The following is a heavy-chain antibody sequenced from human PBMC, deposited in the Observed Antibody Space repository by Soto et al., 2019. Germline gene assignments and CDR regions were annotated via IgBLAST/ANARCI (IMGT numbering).Heavy chain of an antibody. D-gene: IGHD4-17*01. CDR2: IYYSGST. Sequence: SETLSLTCTVSGGSISSSSYYWGWIRQPPGKGLEWIGSIYYSGSTYYNPSLKSRVTISVDTSKNQFSLKLSSVTAADTAVYYCARHDYLSPSFDYWGQGTLVTVSS. J-gene: IGHJ4*02. CDR3: ARHDYLSPSFDY. V-gene: IGHV4-39*01. CDR1: GGSISSSSYY.